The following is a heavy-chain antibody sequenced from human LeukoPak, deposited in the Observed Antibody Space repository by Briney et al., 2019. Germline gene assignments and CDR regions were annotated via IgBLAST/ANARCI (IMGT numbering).Heavy chain of an antibody. CDR2: ISSSSSYI. V-gene: IGHV3-21*01. CDR1: GFTFSSYS. CDR3: ARDSSGYRRPFFDY. D-gene: IGHD3-22*01. J-gene: IGHJ4*02. Sequence: GGSLRLSCAASGFTFSSYSMNWVRQAPGKGLEWVSSISSSSSYIYYADSAKGRFTISRDNAKNSLYLQMNSLRAEDTAVYYCARDSSGYRRPFFDYWGQGTLVTVSS.